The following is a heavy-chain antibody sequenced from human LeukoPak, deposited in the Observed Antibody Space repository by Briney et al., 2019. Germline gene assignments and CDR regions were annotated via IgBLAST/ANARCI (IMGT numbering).Heavy chain of an antibody. CDR2: ISAYNGNT. J-gene: IGHJ5*02. CDR1: GYSFTSYG. CDR3: ARVTGGRYCSTTSCYMRGWFDP. Sequence: ASVKVSCKASGYSFTSYGISWVRQAPGQGLEWMGWISAYNGNTHYAQKVQGRVTMTTDTSTSTAYMELRSLGSDDTAVYYCARVTGGRYCSTTSCYMRGWFDPWGQGTLVTVSS. D-gene: IGHD2-2*02. V-gene: IGHV1-18*01.